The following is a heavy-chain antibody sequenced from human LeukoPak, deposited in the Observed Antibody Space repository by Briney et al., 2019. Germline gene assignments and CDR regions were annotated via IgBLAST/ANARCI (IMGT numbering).Heavy chain of an antibody. J-gene: IGHJ4*02. Sequence: ASVKVSCKASGYTFTSYGISWVRQAPGQGLEWMGWISAYNGNTNYAQKLQGRVTMTTDTSTSTAYMELRSLRSDDTAVYYCARLVFGSGRTRLIDYWGQGTLVTVSS. V-gene: IGHV1-18*01. CDR3: ARLVFGSGRTRLIDY. D-gene: IGHD3-3*01. CDR2: ISAYNGNT. CDR1: GYTFTSYG.